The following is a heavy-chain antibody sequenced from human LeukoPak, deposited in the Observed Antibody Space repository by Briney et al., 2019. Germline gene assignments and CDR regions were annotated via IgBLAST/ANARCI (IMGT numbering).Heavy chain of an antibody. CDR3: ASYIAAAYGMDV. CDR2: IYYSGST. J-gene: IGHJ6*02. D-gene: IGHD6-13*01. Sequence: SETLSLTCTVSGGSISSSSYYWGWIRQPPGKGLEWIGSIYYSGSTYYNPSLKSRVTISVDTSKNQFSLKLSSVTAADTAVYYCASYIAAAYGMDVWGQGTTVTASS. V-gene: IGHV4-39*01. CDR1: GGSISSSSYY.